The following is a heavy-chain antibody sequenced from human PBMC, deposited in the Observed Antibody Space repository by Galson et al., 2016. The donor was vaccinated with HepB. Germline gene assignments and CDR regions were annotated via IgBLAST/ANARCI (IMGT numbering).Heavy chain of an antibody. CDR3: VKDNWEREAGIGGYFDL. D-gene: IGHD1-26*01. Sequence: SLRLSCAASGFTFDDYALHWVRQAPGKGLEWVAVISWNSDYLVYADSVKGRFIISRDNAKNSLFLQMRNLRPEDAAFYYCVKDNWEREAGIGGYFDLWGQGTLVIVS. CDR1: GFTFDDYA. CDR2: ISWNSDYL. V-gene: IGHV3-9*01. J-gene: IGHJ4*02.